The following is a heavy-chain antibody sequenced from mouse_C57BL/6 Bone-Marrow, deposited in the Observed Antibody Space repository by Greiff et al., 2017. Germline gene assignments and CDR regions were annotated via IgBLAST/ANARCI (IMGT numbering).Heavy chain of an antibody. D-gene: IGHD1-1*01. V-gene: IGHV2-3*01. CDR2: IWGEGGT. CDR1: GFSLTSYG. Sequence: QVQLKESGPGLVAPSQSLSITCTVSGFSLTSYGVSWVSQPPGKGLEWLGGIWGEGGTNYHSALISRLSICKDNTKSQVFLTLNSLQTDGTATYYCAKVTTVVEGFAYWGQGTLVTVSA. J-gene: IGHJ3*01. CDR3: AKVTTVVEGFAY.